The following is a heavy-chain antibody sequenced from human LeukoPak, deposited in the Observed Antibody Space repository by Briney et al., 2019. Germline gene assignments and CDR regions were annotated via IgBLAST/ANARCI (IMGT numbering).Heavy chain of an antibody. Sequence: PSETLSLTCTVSGGSISSYYWTWIRQPAGKGLEWIGRISTSGDINYNPSLKSRVTMSLDASKIQFSLKLRSVTAADTAVYYCARDDDHDSRFEYWGQGTLVTVSS. D-gene: IGHD3-3*01. J-gene: IGHJ4*02. V-gene: IGHV4-4*07. CDR2: ISTSGDI. CDR3: ARDDDHDSRFEY. CDR1: GGSISSYY.